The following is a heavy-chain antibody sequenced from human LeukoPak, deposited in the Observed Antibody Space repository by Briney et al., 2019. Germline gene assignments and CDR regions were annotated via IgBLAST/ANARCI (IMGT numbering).Heavy chain of an antibody. Sequence: ASVKVSCKASGYTFTGYYMHWVRQAPGQGLEWMGWINSNSGGTNYAQKFQGRVTMTRDTSISTAYMELSRLRSDDTAVYYCARSLGYSSSWYSWGQGTLVTVSS. CDR2: INSNSGGT. CDR1: GYTFTGYY. V-gene: IGHV1-2*02. D-gene: IGHD6-13*01. CDR3: ARSLGYSSSWYS. J-gene: IGHJ5*02.